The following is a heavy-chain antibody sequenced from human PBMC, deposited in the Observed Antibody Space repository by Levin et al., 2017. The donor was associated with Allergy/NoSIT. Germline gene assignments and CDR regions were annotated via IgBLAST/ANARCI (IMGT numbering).Heavy chain of an antibody. J-gene: IGHJ3*01. V-gene: IGHV3-7*01. CDR1: GFTLSRFW. CDR2: INEDGSEK. Sequence: GGSLRLSCAASGFTLSRFWTTWVRQAPGKGLEWVTNINEDGSEKQYVASVKGRFTISRDYANNSVYLQMSSLRDDDTAIYYCARDAYDIRGYGSYGAFDVWGQGTMVTVSS. D-gene: IGHD3-22*01. CDR3: ARDAYDIRGYGSYGAFDV.